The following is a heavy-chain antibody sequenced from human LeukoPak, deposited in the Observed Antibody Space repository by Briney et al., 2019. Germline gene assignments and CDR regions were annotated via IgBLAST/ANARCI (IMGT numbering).Heavy chain of an antibody. CDR3: AGGSGSYYKGFG. Sequence: GGTLRLSCAASGFTFSSYWMSWVRQAPGKGLEWVANIKPDGSEKYYVDFVKGRFTISRDNAKNSQYLQMNSLRVEDTAVYYCAGGSGSYYKGFGWGQGTLVTVSS. V-gene: IGHV3-7*04. J-gene: IGHJ4*02. CDR1: GFTFSSYW. D-gene: IGHD3-10*01. CDR2: IKPDGSEK.